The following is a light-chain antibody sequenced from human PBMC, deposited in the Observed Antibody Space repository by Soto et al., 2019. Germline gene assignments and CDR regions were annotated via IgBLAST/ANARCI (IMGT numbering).Light chain of an antibody. Sequence: DIVLTQTPLSSPVTLGQPASISCRSSQSLVHSDGNTYLNWLQQRPGQPPRLLIYEVSNRFSGVPDRFSGSGAGTDFTLEISRVEAEDVGVYYCMQTTQFPLTFGGGTKVGIK. CDR3: MQTTQFPLT. J-gene: IGKJ4*01. CDR1: QSLVHSDGNTY. V-gene: IGKV2-24*01. CDR2: EVS.